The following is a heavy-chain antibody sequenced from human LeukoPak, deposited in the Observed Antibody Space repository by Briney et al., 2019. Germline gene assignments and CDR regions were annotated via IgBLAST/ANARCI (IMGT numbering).Heavy chain of an antibody. CDR3: VADDGHDYKSNDS. CDR2: VSSNGGHT. J-gene: IGHJ5*01. CDR1: GVTFSNYN. D-gene: IGHD4-11*01. Sequence: GGSLRLSCAASGVTFSNYNMRWVRQAPGKGLEYVSVVSSNGGHTYYADSVQGRFSISRDNSKNTLYLQMSSLRPDDTAVYYCVADDGHDYKSNDSWRQGTLVTVSS. V-gene: IGHV3-64D*06.